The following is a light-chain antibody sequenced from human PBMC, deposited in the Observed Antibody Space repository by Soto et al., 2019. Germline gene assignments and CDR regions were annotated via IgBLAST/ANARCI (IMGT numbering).Light chain of an antibody. V-gene: IGKV3-20*01. CDR3: QQYGSSPRYI. Sequence: ESVLTQSPGTLSLSPGERATLSCRASQSVNSNYLAWYQQKPGQAPRLLIYETSTKATGIPDRFSGSGSGTDFTLTISRVEPEDFAAYYCQQYGSSPRYIFGQGTKLEIK. J-gene: IGKJ2*01. CDR2: ETS. CDR1: QSVNSNY.